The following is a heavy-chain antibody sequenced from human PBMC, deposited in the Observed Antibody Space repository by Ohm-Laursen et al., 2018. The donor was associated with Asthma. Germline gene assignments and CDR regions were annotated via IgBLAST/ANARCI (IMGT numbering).Heavy chain of an antibody. D-gene: IGHD1-1*01. J-gene: IGHJ4*02. CDR1: GFPFNTSW. CDR2: IKPDGTEN. V-gene: IGHV3-7*05. Sequence: SLRLSCAASGFPFNTSWMTWVRQVPGKGLEWVANIKPDGTENAYLDSVRGRFTISKDNAKNSLFLQMNSLSGEDTALYYCARDSGWNALDHWGQGTLVSVSS. CDR3: ARDSGWNALDH.